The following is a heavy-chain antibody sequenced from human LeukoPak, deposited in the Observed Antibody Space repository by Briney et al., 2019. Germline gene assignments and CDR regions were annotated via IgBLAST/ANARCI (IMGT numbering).Heavy chain of an antibody. Sequence: GRSLRLSCAASGFTFSSYGMHWVRQAPGKGPEWVSAISGSGGRTYYADSVKGRFTISRDKSKNTLYLQMNSLRAEDTAVYYCAKSVTYYYDDIATWGQGTLVTVSS. CDR2: ISGSGGRT. D-gene: IGHD3-22*01. J-gene: IGHJ5*02. CDR1: GFTFSSYG. CDR3: AKSVTYYYDDIAT. V-gene: IGHV3-23*01.